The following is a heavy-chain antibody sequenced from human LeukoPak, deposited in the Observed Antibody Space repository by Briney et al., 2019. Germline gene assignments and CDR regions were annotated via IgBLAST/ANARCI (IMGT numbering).Heavy chain of an antibody. CDR1: GGSISSGSYY. Sequence: SQTLSLTCTVSGGSISSGSYYWSWIRQPPGKGLEWIGEINHSGSTNYNPSLKSRVTISVDTSKNQFSLKLSSVTAADTAVYYCARGKRMSYWGQGTLVTVSS. CDR2: INHSGST. V-gene: IGHV4-39*07. J-gene: IGHJ4*02. CDR3: ARGKRMSY.